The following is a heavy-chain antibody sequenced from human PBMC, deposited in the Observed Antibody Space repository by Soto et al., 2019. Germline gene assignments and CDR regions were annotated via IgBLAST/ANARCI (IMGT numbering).Heavy chain of an antibody. D-gene: IGHD2-2*01. CDR3: ARVYCSSTSCYMCYFDY. V-gene: IGHV4-31*03. J-gene: IGHJ4*02. CDR1: GGSISSGGYY. CDR2: IYYSGST. Sequence: PSETLSLTCTVSGGSISSGGYYWSWIRQHPGKGLEWIGYIYYSGSTYYNPSLKSRVTISVDTSKNQFSLKLSSVTAADTAVYYCARVYCSSTSCYMCYFDYWGKGILVTVSS.